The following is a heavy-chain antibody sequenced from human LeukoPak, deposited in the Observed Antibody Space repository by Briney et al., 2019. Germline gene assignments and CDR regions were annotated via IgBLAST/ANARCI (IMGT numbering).Heavy chain of an antibody. D-gene: IGHD3-10*01. Sequence: GGSLRLSCAASGFTFSDYYMSWIRQAPGKGLEWVSYISSSSSYIYYTDSVKGRFTISRDNAKKSLYLQMNSLRAEDTAVYYCARVGGITLALAPSPFPDYNYYYMDVWGKGTTVTVSS. J-gene: IGHJ6*03. CDR1: GFTFSDYY. CDR3: ARVGGITLALAPSPFPDYNYYYMDV. CDR2: ISSSSSYI. V-gene: IGHV3-11*06.